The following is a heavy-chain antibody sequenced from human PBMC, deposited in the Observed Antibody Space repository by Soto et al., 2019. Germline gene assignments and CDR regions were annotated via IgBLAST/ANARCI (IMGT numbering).Heavy chain of an antibody. CDR2: IDPSDSYT. Sequence: PGESLKISCKGSGYSFTSYWISWVHQMPGKGLEWMGRIDPSDSYTNYSPSFQGHVTISADKSISTAYLQWSSLKASDTAMYYCARLGVVGATYYYYYGMDVWGQGTTVTVS. J-gene: IGHJ6*02. CDR1: GYSFTSYW. CDR3: ARLGVVGATYYYYYGMDV. D-gene: IGHD1-26*01. V-gene: IGHV5-10-1*01.